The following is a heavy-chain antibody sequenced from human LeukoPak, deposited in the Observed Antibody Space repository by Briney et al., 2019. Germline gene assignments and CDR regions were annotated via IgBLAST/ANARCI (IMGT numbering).Heavy chain of an antibody. V-gene: IGHV4-61*01. Sequence: PSETLSLTCTVSGGSISSSSYYWSWIRQPPGKGLEWIGYIYYGGSTNYNPSLKSRVTISVDTSKNQFSLKLSSVTAADTAVYYCARDHPSTDAFDIWGQGTMVTVSS. J-gene: IGHJ3*02. CDR2: IYYGGST. CDR3: ARDHPSTDAFDI. CDR1: GGSISSSSYY.